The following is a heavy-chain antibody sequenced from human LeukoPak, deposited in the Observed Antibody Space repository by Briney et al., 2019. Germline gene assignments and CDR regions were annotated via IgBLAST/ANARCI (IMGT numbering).Heavy chain of an antibody. J-gene: IGHJ1*01. CDR3: ARLTGYYDSSGYYLMRYFQH. V-gene: IGHV4-34*01. Sequence: SETLSLTCAVYGGSFSGYYWSWIRQPPGKGLEWIGEINHSGSTNYNPSLKSRVTISVDTSKNQFSLKLSSVTAADTAVYYCARLTGYYDSSGYYLMRYFQHWGQGTLVTVSS. CDR1: GGSFSGYY. CDR2: INHSGST. D-gene: IGHD3-22*01.